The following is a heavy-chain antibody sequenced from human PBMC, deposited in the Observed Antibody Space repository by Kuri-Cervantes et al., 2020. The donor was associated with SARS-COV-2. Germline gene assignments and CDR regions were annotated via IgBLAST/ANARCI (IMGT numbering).Heavy chain of an antibody. J-gene: IGHJ4*02. CDR2: ISSSSSYI. CDR3: ARGEHYYDSSGYYSRDY. CDR1: GFTFSSYS. D-gene: IGHD3-22*01. Sequence: GESLKISCAASGFTFSSYSMNWVRQAPGKGLEWVSSISSSSSYIYYADSVKGRFTISRDNAKNSLYPQMNSLRAEDTAVYYCARGEHYYDSSGYYSRDYWGQGTLVTVSS. V-gene: IGHV3-21*01.